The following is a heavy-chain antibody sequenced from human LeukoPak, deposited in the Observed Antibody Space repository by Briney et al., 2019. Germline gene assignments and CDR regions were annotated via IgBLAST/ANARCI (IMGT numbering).Heavy chain of an antibody. J-gene: IGHJ4*02. V-gene: IGHV3-53*01. CDR3: ASYSSSWYFDY. D-gene: IGHD6-13*01. CDR2: IYSGGST. Sequence: GGSLRLSCAASGFTVSSNYMSWVRQAPGKGLEWVSVIYSGGSTYYADSVKGRFTISRDNSKNTLYLQMNSLRAEDTAVYYCASYSSSWYFDYWGQGTLVTVSS. CDR1: GFTVSSNY.